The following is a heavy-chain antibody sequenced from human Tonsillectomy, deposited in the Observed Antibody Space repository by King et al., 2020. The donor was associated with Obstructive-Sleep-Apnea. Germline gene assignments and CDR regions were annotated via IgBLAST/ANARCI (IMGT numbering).Heavy chain of an antibody. CDR2: ISYDGSNK. CDR3: ARDVRSSGWYVLDY. CDR1: GFTFSSYA. Sequence: VQLVESGGGVVQPGRSLRLSCAASGFTFSSYAMHWVRQAPGKGLEWVAVISYDGSNKYYADSVKGRFTISRDNSKNTLYLQMNSLRAEDTAVYYCARDVRSSGWYVLDYWGQGTLVTVSS. V-gene: IGHV3-30*04. J-gene: IGHJ4*02. D-gene: IGHD6-19*01.